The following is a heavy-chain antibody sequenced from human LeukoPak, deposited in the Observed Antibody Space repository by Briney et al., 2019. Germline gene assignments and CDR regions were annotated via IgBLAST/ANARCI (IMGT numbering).Heavy chain of an antibody. CDR1: GFTFSSYA. D-gene: IGHD3-16*01. J-gene: IGHJ6*02. CDR3: ARVGDNTLTYYYGMDV. Sequence: GGSLRLSCAASGFTFSSYAMSWVRQAPGKGLEWVSAISGSGGSTYYADSVKGRFTISRDNSKNTLYLQMNSLRAEDTAVYYCARVGDNTLTYYYGMDVWGQGTTVTVSS. CDR2: ISGSGGST. V-gene: IGHV3-23*01.